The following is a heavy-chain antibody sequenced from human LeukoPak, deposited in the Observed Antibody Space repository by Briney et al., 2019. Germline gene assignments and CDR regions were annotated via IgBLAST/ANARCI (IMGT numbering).Heavy chain of an antibody. J-gene: IGHJ4*02. D-gene: IGHD3-10*01. CDR1: GFTFSSYA. CDR3: ARGPMVRGVIGY. V-gene: IGHV3-30-3*01. Sequence: GGSLRLSCAASGFTFSSYAMHWVRQAPGKGLEWVAVISYDGSNKYYADSVKGRFTISRDNSKNTLYLQMNSLRAEDTAVYYCARGPMVRGVIGYWGQGTLVTVSS. CDR2: ISYDGSNK.